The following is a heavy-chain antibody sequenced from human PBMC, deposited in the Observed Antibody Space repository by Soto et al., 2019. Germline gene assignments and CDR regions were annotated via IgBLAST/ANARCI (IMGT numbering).Heavy chain of an antibody. CDR2: ISSSGSTI. J-gene: IGHJ4*02. CDR3: ASWGKHDYGDTAFGY. D-gene: IGHD4-17*01. V-gene: IGHV3-11*01. Sequence: GGSLRLSCAASGFTFSDYYMSWIRQAPGKGLEWVSYISSSGSTIYYADSVKGRFTISRDNAKNSLYLQMNSLRAEDTAVYYCASWGKHDYGDTAFGYWGQGTLVTVSS. CDR1: GFTFSDYY.